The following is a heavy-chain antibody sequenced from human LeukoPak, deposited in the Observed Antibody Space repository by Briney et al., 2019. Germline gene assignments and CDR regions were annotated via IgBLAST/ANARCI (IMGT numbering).Heavy chain of an antibody. Sequence: PGGSLRLSCAASGFSFSSFWMGWLRQAPGKGLEWVAVISYDGSNKYYADSVKGRFTISRDNSKNTLYLQMNSLRAEDTAVYSCAKGLGQWLVIFDSWGQGTLVTVSS. D-gene: IGHD6-19*01. CDR2: ISYDGSNK. V-gene: IGHV3-30*18. CDR1: GFSFSSFW. J-gene: IGHJ5*01. CDR3: AKGLGQWLVIFDS.